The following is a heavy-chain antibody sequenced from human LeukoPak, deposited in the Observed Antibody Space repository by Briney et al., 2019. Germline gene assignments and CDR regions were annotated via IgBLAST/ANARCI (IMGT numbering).Heavy chain of an antibody. CDR1: GGSFSGYY. Sequence: PSETLSLTCAVYGGSFSGYYWSWIRQPPGKGLEWIGEINHSGSTNYNPSLKSRVTISVDTSKNQFSLKLSYVTAADTAVYYCARGSRGYYYYMDVWGKGTTVTVSS. V-gene: IGHV4-34*01. CDR3: ARGSRGYYYYMDV. CDR2: INHSGST. J-gene: IGHJ6*03.